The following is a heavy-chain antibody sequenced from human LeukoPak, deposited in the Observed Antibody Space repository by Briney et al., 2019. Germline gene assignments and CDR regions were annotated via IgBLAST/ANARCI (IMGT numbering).Heavy chain of an antibody. Sequence: ASVKVSCKASGYTFTSYDINWVRQATGQGLEWMGWMNPNSGNTGYAQKFQGRVTMTRNTSISTAYMELSSLRSEDTAVYYCFSAPPSIAVAGREGYYYGMDVWGQGTTVTVSS. CDR1: GYTFTSYD. V-gene: IGHV1-8*01. CDR3: FSAPPSIAVAGREGYYYGMDV. J-gene: IGHJ6*02. CDR2: MNPNSGNT. D-gene: IGHD6-19*01.